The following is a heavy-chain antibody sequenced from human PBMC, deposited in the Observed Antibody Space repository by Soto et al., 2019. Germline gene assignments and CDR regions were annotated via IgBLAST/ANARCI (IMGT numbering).Heavy chain of an antibody. V-gene: IGHV4-31*03. CDR1: RGSSSSGGYY. Sequence: TPSLPCTVSRGSSSSGGYYWSWIRQHPGKGLEWIGYIYYSGSTYYNPSLKRRVTISVDTSKNQFSLKLSSVTAADTAVYYCARGVINMNVGFDYLGQGTPDTVS. CDR3: ARGVINMNVGFDY. J-gene: IGHJ4*02. D-gene: IGHD3-22*01. CDR2: IYYSGST.